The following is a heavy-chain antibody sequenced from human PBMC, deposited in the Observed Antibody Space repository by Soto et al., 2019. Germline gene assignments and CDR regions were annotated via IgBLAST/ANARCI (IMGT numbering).Heavy chain of an antibody. Sequence: KPSETLSLTCTVSGGSISSYYWSWIRQPPGKGLEWIGYIYYSGSTNYNPSLKSRVTISVDTSKNQFSLKLSSVTAADTAVYYCARAGYCSGGSCYSDAFDIWGQGTMVTVSS. J-gene: IGHJ3*02. CDR2: IYYSGST. CDR1: GGSISSYY. CDR3: ARAGYCSGGSCYSDAFDI. V-gene: IGHV4-59*01. D-gene: IGHD2-15*01.